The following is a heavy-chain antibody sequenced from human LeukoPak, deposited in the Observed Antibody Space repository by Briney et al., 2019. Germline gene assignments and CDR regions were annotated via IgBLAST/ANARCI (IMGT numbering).Heavy chain of an antibody. Sequence: GGSLRFSCAASGFTFEDFSMHRVRQVPGKELEWSSLTDWDGAITYYADSVKGSFTVSRDNSKSSLYLHLHSLTPEDTAFYYCAKDSFVATTTYLDSWGQGTLVTVSS. CDR2: TDWDGAIT. CDR1: GFTFEDFS. V-gene: IGHV3-43*01. D-gene: IGHD1-26*01. CDR3: AKDSFVATTTYLDS. J-gene: IGHJ4*02.